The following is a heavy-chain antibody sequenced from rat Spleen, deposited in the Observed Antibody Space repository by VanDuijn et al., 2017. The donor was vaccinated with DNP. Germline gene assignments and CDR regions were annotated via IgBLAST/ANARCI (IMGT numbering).Heavy chain of an antibody. D-gene: IGHD1-12*02. CDR3: ATLYYYDGSYYYGYAMDA. Sequence: EVQLVESGGGLVQPGRSLKLSCAASGFTFSNYGMHWIRQAPTKGLEWVASISPSGGSPYYRDSVKGRFTISRDNAKSTLYLQMDSLSSEDTATYYCATLYYYDGSYYYGYAMDAWGQGTSVTVSS. V-gene: IGHV5-19*01. CDR1: GFTFSNYG. J-gene: IGHJ4*01. CDR2: ISPSGGSP.